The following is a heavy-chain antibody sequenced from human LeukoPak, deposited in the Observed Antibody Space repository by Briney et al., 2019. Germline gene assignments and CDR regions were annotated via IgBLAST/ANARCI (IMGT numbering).Heavy chain of an antibody. V-gene: IGHV4-59*01. CDR1: GCSISSYY. J-gene: IGHJ4*02. Sequence: PSETLSLTCTVSGCSISSYYWSWIRQPPGKGLEWIGYIYYSGSTNYNPSLKSRVTISVDTSKNQFSLKLSSVTAADTAVYYCASSSVTPETFDYWGQGTLVTVSS. CDR3: ASSSVTPETFDY. D-gene: IGHD4-17*01. CDR2: IYYSGST.